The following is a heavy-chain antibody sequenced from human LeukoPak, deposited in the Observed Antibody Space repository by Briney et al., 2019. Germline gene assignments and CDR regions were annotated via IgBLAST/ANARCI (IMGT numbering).Heavy chain of an antibody. CDR1: GGTFSSYA. Sequence: ASVKVSCKASGGTFSSYAISWVRQAPGQGLEWMGRIIPILGIANYAQKFQGRVTITADKSTSTAYMELSSLRSEDTAVYYCARAQDYMTTVVLLDYWGQGTLVTVSS. CDR2: IIPILGIA. J-gene: IGHJ4*02. D-gene: IGHD4-23*01. V-gene: IGHV1-69*04. CDR3: ARAQDYMTTVVLLDY.